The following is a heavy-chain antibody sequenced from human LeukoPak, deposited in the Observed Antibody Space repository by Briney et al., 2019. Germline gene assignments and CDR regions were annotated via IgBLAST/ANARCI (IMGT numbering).Heavy chain of an antibody. Sequence: SETLSLTCIVSGGSINSYFWSWIRQPPGKGLEWIGYIYYSGSTNYNPSLRSRVTISVDTSKNQFSLKLSSVTAADTAVYYCARQHCSGGRCYSDYYYGMDVWGQGTTVTVSS. CDR3: ARQHCSGGRCYSDYYYGMDV. J-gene: IGHJ6*02. D-gene: IGHD2-15*01. CDR2: IYYSGST. V-gene: IGHV4-59*08. CDR1: GGSINSYF.